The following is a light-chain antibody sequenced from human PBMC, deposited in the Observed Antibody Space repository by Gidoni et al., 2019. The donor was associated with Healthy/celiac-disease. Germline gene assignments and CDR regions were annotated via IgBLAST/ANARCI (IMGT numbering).Light chain of an antibody. Sequence: DIVMTETPLSMHVTPGEPASISCRSSQSLLASDDGNTYFDWYLQKPRQSPQLLIYPLSYRASGGTDRISSSGSCTKFTLKISRVEAEDVGVYYCMQRIEYPWLIFGGGTKVEIK. V-gene: IGKV2-40*01. J-gene: IGKJ4*01. CDR3: MQRIEYPWLI. CDR2: PLS. CDR1: QSLLASDDGNTY.